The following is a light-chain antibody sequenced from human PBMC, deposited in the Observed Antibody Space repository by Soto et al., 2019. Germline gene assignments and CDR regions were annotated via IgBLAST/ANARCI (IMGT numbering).Light chain of an antibody. V-gene: IGKV1-5*01. Sequence: DIPMTQSPSTLSASVGDRVTITCRASQSISSGLAWYQQKPGKVPKLLIYDASSLESGVPSRFSGSGSGTEFTLTISSLQPDDFATYYCQQYNSYSYTFGQGTKLEIK. CDR1: QSISSG. CDR2: DAS. CDR3: QQYNSYSYT. J-gene: IGKJ2*01.